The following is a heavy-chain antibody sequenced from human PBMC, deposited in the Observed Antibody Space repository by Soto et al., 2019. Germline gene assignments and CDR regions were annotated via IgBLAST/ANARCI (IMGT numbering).Heavy chain of an antibody. CDR2: IIPIFGTA. Sequence: SVKVSCKASGGTFSSYAISWVRQAPGQGLEWMGGIIPIFGTANYAQKFQGRVTITADESTSTAYMELSSLRSEDTAVYYCARVGVVIKALDYWGQGTLVTVSS. CDR3: ARVGVVIKALDY. J-gene: IGHJ4*02. V-gene: IGHV1-69*13. CDR1: GGTFSSYA. D-gene: IGHD3-3*01.